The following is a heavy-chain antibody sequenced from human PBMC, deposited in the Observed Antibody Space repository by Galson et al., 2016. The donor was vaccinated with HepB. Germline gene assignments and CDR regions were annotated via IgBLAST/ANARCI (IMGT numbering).Heavy chain of an antibody. CDR2: IIPMFGTT. J-gene: IGHJ5*02. V-gene: IGHV1-69*06. CDR3: ARGPRRHKMWSGFQSNWFDP. D-gene: IGHD3-3*01. Sequence: QSGAEVKKPGSSVKVSCKASGDSLRNYAVSWVRQAPGQGLEWMGGIIPMFGTTNYAQKFQGRVTITADKSTNTVYMELSSLRSEDTAVFYCARGPRRHKMWSGFQSNWFDPWGQGTQVTVSS. CDR1: GDSLRNYA.